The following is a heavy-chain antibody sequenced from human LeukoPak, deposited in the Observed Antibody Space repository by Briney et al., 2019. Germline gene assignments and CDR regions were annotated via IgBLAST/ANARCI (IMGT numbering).Heavy chain of an antibody. J-gene: IGHJ4*02. V-gene: IGHV4-4*07. CDR3: SRENGAFSPFGY. D-gene: IGHD2-8*01. CDR1: GGSISSYY. CDR2: IYTSGST. Sequence: SETLSLTCTVSGGSISSYYWSWIRQPAGKGLEWIGRIYTSGSTNYNPSLKSPVTMSVDTSKNQFSLSLTSVTAADTAVYYCSRENGAFSPFGYWGQGTLVIVPS.